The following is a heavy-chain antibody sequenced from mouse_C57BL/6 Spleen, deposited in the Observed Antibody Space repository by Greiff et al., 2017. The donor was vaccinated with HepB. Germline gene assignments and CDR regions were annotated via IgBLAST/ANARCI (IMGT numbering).Heavy chain of an antibody. Sequence: QVQLQQPGAELVKPGASVKLSCKASGYTFTSYWMHWVKQRPGQGLEWIGMIHPNSGSTNYNEKFKSKATLTVDKSSSTAYMQLSSLTSEDSAVYYGAGGRASYYGNPYYFDYWGQGTTPTVSS. V-gene: IGHV1-64*01. D-gene: IGHD2-1*01. CDR3: AGGRASYYGNPYYFDY. J-gene: IGHJ2*01. CDR1: GYTFTSYW. CDR2: IHPNSGST.